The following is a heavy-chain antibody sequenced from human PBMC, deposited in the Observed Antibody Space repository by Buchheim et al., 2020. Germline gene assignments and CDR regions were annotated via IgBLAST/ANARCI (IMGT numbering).Heavy chain of an antibody. Sequence: QVQLQQWGTGLLKPSETLSLTCAVYGGSFSGYYWSWIRQPPGKGLEWIGEINQSGSTYYSPSLKSRVTISVDTSKNQFSLTVTSLTPEDTAVYSCARVTRLRGVVLAGTHNKGYDYMEVWGRGTT. V-gene: IGHV4-34*01. J-gene: IGHJ6*03. D-gene: IGHD2-15*01. CDR2: INQSGST. CDR3: ARVTRLRGVVLAGTHNKGYDYMEV. CDR1: GGSFSGYY.